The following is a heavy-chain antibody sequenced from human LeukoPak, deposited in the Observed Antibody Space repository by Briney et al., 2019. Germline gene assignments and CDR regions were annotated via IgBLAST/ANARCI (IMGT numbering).Heavy chain of an antibody. Sequence: HPGGSLRLSCAASGFTFSSYAMSWVRQAPGKGLEWVSAISGSGGSTYYADSVKGRFTISRDNSKNTLYLQVNSLRAEDTAVYYCAKLGYGGSYRGADYWGQGTLVTVSS. D-gene: IGHD1-26*01. J-gene: IGHJ4*02. CDR3: AKLGYGGSYRGADY. CDR1: GFTFSSYA. CDR2: ISGSGGST. V-gene: IGHV3-23*01.